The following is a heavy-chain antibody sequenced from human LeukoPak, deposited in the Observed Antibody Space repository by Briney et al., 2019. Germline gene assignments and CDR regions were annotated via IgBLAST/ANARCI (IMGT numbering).Heavy chain of an antibody. Sequence: AGGSLRLSCAASGFPLSSYAMGWVRQVPGKGLEWVSATSSSDDGTYHADSVRGRFTIYRDNFRNTLYLQMNSLRAEDTAVYYCARDSMVRGVIPYWGQGTLVTVSS. CDR3: ARDSMVRGVIPY. V-gene: IGHV3-23*01. CDR1: GFPLSSYA. D-gene: IGHD3-10*01. J-gene: IGHJ4*02. CDR2: TSSSDDGT.